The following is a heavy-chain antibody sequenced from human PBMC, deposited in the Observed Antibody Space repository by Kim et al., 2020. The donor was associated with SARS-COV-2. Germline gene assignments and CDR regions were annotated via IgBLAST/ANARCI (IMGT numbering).Heavy chain of an antibody. D-gene: IGHD3-22*01. V-gene: IGHV3-49*03. CDR1: GFTFGDYA. CDR3: TRDRGTYYYDSSGYEPFDY. CDR2: IRSKAYGGTT. J-gene: IGHJ4*02. Sequence: GGSLRLSCTASGFTFGDYAMSWFRQAPGKGLEWVGFIRSKAYGGTTEYAASVKGRFTISRDDSKSIAYLQMNSLKTEDTAVYYCTRDRGTYYYDSSGYEPFDYWGQGTLVTVSS.